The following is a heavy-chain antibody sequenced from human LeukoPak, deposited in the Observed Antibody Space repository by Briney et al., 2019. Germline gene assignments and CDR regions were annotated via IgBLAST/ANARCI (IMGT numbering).Heavy chain of an antibody. J-gene: IGHJ4*02. CDR3: ARSSIAVAGTGVEDY. V-gene: IGHV3-30-3*01. CDR1: GFTFSSYA. Sequence: GGSLRLSCAASGFTFSSYAMHWVRQAPGKGLEWVAVISYDGSNKYYADSVKGRFTISRDNSKNTLYLQMNSLRAEDTAVYYCARSSIAVAGTGVEDYWGQGTLVTVSS. D-gene: IGHD6-19*01. CDR2: ISYDGSNK.